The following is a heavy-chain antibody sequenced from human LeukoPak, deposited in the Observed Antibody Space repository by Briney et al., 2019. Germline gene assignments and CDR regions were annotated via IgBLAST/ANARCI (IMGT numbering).Heavy chain of an antibody. D-gene: IGHD1-14*01. CDR2: IRYDGSNK. V-gene: IGHV3-30*02. J-gene: IGHJ4*02. CDR1: GFTFSSYG. Sequence: GGSLRLSCAASGFTFSSYGMHWVRQAPGKGLEWVAFIRYDGSNKYYADSVKGRFTISRGNSKNTLYLQVNSLRAEDTAVYYCAKGGARYNLIPALDYWGQGTLVTVSS. CDR3: AKGGARYNLIPALDY.